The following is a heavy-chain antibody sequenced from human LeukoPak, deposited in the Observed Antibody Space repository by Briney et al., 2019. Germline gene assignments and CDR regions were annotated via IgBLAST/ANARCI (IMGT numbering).Heavy chain of an antibody. CDR2: IKQDGSDK. CDR1: GFTFSRYC. J-gene: IGHJ4*02. V-gene: IGHV3-7*01. Sequence: GGSLRLSCAASGFTFSRYCMSWVRQAPGKGLEWVAYIKQDGSDKYYVDSVKGRFTISRDNAKNSLYLQMNSPRAEDTAVYYCARTDGSGYSVGIFDHWGLGALVTASS. CDR3: ARTDGSGYSVGIFDH. D-gene: IGHD3-22*01.